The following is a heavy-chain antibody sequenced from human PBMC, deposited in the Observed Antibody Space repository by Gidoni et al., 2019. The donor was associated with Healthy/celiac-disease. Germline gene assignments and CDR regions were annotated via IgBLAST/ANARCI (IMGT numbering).Heavy chain of an antibody. V-gene: IGHV3-30-3*01. CDR3: ARDFGDNKLLGAGGLLDY. CDR1: GFTFSSYA. D-gene: IGHD1-26*01. CDR2: ISYDGSNK. Sequence: QVTLVESGGGVVQPGRSLRLSCAASGFTFSSYALHWVRQAPGKGLEGVAVISYDGSNKYYADSVKGRFTISRDNSKNTLYLQMNSLRAEDTAVYYCARDFGDNKLLGAGGLLDYWGQRTLVTVSS. J-gene: IGHJ4*02.